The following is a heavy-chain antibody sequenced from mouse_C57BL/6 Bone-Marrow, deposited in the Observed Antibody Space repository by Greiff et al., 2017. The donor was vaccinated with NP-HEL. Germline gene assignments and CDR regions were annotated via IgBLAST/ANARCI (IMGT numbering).Heavy chain of an antibody. V-gene: IGHV1-18*01. CDR1: GYTFTDYN. CDR3: ARPLYYGSSRYYFDY. D-gene: IGHD1-1*01. CDR2: INPNNGGT. Sequence: DVQLQESGPELVKPGASVKIPCKASGYTFTDYNMDWVKQSHGKSLEWIGDINPNNGGTIYNQKFKGKATLTVDKSSSTAYMELRSLTSEDTAVYYCARPLYYGSSRYYFDYWGQGTTLTVSS. J-gene: IGHJ2*01.